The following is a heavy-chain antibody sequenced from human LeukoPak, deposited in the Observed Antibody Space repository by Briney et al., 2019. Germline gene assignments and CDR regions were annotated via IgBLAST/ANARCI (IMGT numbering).Heavy chain of an antibody. D-gene: IGHD5-18*01. J-gene: IGHJ6*03. CDR1: GFTFGDYA. CDR2: IRSKAYGGTT. CDR3: TRDPQSPFQLWLQSFGYYYYYMDV. Sequence: PGGSLRLSCTASGFTFGDYAMSWVRQAPGKGLEWVGFIRSKAYGGTTEYAASVKGRFTISRDDSKSIAYLQMNSLKTEDTAVYYCTRDPQSPFQLWLQSFGYYYYYMDVWGKGTTVTISS. V-gene: IGHV3-49*04.